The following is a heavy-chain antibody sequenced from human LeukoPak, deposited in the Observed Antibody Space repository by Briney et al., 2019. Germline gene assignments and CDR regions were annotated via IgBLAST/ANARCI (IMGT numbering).Heavy chain of an antibody. Sequence: ASVKVSCKASGYTFTSYGISWVRQAPGQGLEWMGWISAYNGNTNYAQKLQGRVTMTTDASTSTAYMELRSLRSDDTAVYYCARDSEQQLRGENWFDPWGQGTLVTVSS. D-gene: IGHD6-13*01. CDR3: ARDSEQQLRGENWFDP. V-gene: IGHV1-18*01. CDR2: ISAYNGNT. J-gene: IGHJ5*02. CDR1: GYTFTSYG.